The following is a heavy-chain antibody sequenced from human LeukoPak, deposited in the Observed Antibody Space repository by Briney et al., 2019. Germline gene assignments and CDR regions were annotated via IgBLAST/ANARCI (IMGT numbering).Heavy chain of an antibody. CDR2: IDGSDGAS. J-gene: IGHJ4*02. CDR1: GFRFSSYV. Sequence: GGSLRLSCAASGFRFSSYVMSWVRQAPGKGLEYVSSIDGSDGASYYADSVKGRFTISRDNSKNTLFLQMSSLRVEDTAVYYCARVDSGNYDYWGQGTLLTVSS. CDR3: ARVDSGNYDY. V-gene: IGHV3-23*01. D-gene: IGHD1-26*01.